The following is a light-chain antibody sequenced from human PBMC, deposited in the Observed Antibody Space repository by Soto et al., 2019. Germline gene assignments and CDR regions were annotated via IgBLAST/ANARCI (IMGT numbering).Light chain of an antibody. J-gene: IGKJ4*01. V-gene: IGKV1-5*01. CDR2: DAS. CDR3: QQYNSYL. Sequence: IQLTQSPSSLSASVGDRVTISCRASQSISSWWAWYQQKPGKAPKLLIYDASSLESGVPSRFSGSGSGTEFTLTISSLQPDDFATYYCQQYNSYLFGGGTKVDI. CDR1: QSISSW.